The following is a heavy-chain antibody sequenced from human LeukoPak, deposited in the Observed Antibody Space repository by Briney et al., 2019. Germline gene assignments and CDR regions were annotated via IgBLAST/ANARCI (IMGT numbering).Heavy chain of an antibody. J-gene: IGHJ4*02. V-gene: IGHV1-69*01. CDR2: IIPIFGTA. CDR1: GGTFSSYA. CDR3: ARGQDYYDSSGYPYYFDY. Sequence: ASVKVSCKASGGTFSSYAISWVRQAPGQGLEWMGGIIPIFGTANYAQKFQGRVTITADESTSTAYMELSSLRSEDTAVYYCARGQDYYDSSGYPYYFDYWGQGTLVTVSS. D-gene: IGHD3-22*01.